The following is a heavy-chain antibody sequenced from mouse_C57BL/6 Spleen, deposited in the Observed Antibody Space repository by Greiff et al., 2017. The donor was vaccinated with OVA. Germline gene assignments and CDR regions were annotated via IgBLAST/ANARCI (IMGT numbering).Heavy chain of an antibody. D-gene: IGHD3-2*01. V-gene: IGHV1-81*01. CDR2: IYPRSGTT. CDR3: ASGRQPPLFAMDY. CDR1: GYTFTSYG. J-gene: IGHJ4*01. Sequence: QVQLQQSGAELARPGASVKLSCKASGYTFTSYGISWVKQRTGQGLEWIGEIYPRSGTTYYNAKFKGKATLTAGKSSSTAYMEFRSLTSEDSAVDFYASGRQPPLFAMDYWGQGTSVTVAS.